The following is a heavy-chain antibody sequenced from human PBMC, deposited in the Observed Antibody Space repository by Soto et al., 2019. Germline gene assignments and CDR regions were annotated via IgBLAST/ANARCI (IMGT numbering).Heavy chain of an antibody. Sequence: QVQLVQSGAEVKKPGASVQVSCKASGYTFTTYGISWVRQAPGQGLEWMGWISAYNGDIKYAQKYQGRVTMTTDTSTSTAYMELRSLRSDDTAVYYCARSSGFIPAAGTGWFDSWGQGTPVTVSS. V-gene: IGHV1-18*04. CDR1: GYTFTTYG. CDR3: ARSSGFIPAAGTGWFDS. J-gene: IGHJ5*01. D-gene: IGHD6-13*01. CDR2: ISAYNGDI.